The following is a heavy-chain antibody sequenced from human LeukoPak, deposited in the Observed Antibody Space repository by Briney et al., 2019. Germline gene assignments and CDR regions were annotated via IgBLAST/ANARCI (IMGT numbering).Heavy chain of an antibody. CDR3: ARDSGFSGTQRGEY. J-gene: IGHJ4*02. CDR2: ISSSGGST. Sequence: GGSLRLSCAASGFTFSNYAMSWVRQAPGKGLEWVSTISSSGGSTYYADSVKGRFTISRDNSKNTLYLQMNSLRAEDTAVYFCARDSGFSGTQRGEYWGQGTLVTVSS. D-gene: IGHD3/OR15-3a*01. CDR1: GFTFSNYA. V-gene: IGHV3-23*01.